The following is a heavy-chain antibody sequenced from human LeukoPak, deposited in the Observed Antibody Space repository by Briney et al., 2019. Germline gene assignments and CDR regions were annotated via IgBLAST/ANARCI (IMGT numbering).Heavy chain of an antibody. V-gene: IGHV1-18*01. CDR2: ISAYNGNT. CDR3: ARVVTERYFDWFRTNSWADSGPAYYMDV. Sequence: GASVKVSCKASGYTFTSYGISWVRQAPGQGLEWMGWISAYNGNTNYAQKLQGRVTMTTDTSTSTAYMELRSLRSDDTAVYYCARVVTERYFDWFRTNSWADSGPAYYMDVWGKGTTVTISS. CDR1: GYTFTSYG. D-gene: IGHD3-9*01. J-gene: IGHJ6*03.